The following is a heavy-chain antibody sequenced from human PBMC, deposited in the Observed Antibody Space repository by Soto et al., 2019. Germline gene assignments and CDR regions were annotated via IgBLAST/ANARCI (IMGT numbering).Heavy chain of an antibody. J-gene: IGHJ6*02. V-gene: IGHV5-51*01. Sequence: GESLKISCKGSGYGFTSYWIGWVRQMPGKGLEWMGIIYPGDSDTRYSPSFQGQVTISADKSISTAYLQWSSLKASDTAMYYCARQRDIVVVPAAIHYYYGMDVWGQGTTVTVSS. CDR3: ARQRDIVVVPAAIHYYYGMDV. CDR1: GYGFTSYW. CDR2: IYPGDSDT. D-gene: IGHD2-2*02.